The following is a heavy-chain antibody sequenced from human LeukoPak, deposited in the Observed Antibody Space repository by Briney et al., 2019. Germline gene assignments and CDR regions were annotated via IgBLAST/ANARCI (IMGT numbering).Heavy chain of an antibody. V-gene: IGHV4-59*01. CDR2: IYYSGST. D-gene: IGHD6-19*01. CDR1: GGSISIYC. Sequence: PSETLSLTCTVSGGSISIYCWSWIRQPPGKGLEWIGYIYYSGSTNYNPSLKSRVTISVDTSKNQFSLKLSSVTAADTAVYYCARGIAEAYNYFDPWGQGTLVTVSS. CDR3: ARGIAEAYNYFDP. J-gene: IGHJ5*02.